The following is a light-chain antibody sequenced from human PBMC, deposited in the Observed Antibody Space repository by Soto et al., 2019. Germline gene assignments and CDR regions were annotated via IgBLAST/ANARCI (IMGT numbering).Light chain of an antibody. CDR1: GSDFGTYNF. V-gene: IGLV2-8*01. Sequence: QSVLTQPPSASGSPGQSVSISCTGTGSDFGTYNFVSWYQQHPGKAPKLLIYEVTKRPSGVPDRFSGSKSGNTASLTVSGFQAEDEAEYFCSSYTGDRHFYVFGTGTKVTV. J-gene: IGLJ1*01. CDR2: EVT. CDR3: SSYTGDRHFYV.